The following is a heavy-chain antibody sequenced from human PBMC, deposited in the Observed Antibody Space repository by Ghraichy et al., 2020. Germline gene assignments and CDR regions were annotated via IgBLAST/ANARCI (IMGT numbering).Heavy chain of an antibody. V-gene: IGHV4-31*02. D-gene: IGHD2-2*01. CDR3: ARVLVVPAANWFDP. CDR1: GGSISSGDYY. Sequence: SQTLSLTCTVSGGSISSGDYYWSWIRQHPGKGLEWIGYISYSGSTYYIPSLKSRVTISVDTSKNRFSLKLNSVTAADTAVYYCARVLVVPAANWFDPWGQGTLVTVSS. CDR2: ISYSGST. J-gene: IGHJ5*02.